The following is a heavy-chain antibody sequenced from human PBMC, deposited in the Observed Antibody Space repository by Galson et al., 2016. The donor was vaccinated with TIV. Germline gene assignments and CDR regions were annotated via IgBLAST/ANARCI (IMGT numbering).Heavy chain of an antibody. Sequence: SLRLSCAASGFLVSANYMSWVRQAPGKGLEWVSITYRGGASYYPESVKGRFTISRDNSKNTLFLQINSLRVEDTAVYYCATSTVPNVGDYWGQGTLVTVSS. D-gene: IGHD4-17*01. CDR2: TYRGGAS. J-gene: IGHJ4*02. CDR1: GFLVSANY. CDR3: ATSTVPNVGDY. V-gene: IGHV3-53*05.